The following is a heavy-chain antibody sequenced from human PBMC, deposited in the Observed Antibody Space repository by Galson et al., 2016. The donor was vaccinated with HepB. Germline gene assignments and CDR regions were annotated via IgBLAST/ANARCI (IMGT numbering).Heavy chain of an antibody. V-gene: IGHV4-59*11. J-gene: IGHJ2*01. CDR1: SGYITTHY. CDR3: ARQMSGSYYKNWHFDL. D-gene: IGHD3-10*01. Sequence: ETLSLTCTVPSGYITTHYWSWIRQPPGKGLEWNGSVYHTGSTNSNPCLKSRVSTSLDTSKNQVSLKLNSVTPADTAVYYCARQMSGSYYKNWHFDLWRRGTLVTVSS. CDR2: VYHTGST.